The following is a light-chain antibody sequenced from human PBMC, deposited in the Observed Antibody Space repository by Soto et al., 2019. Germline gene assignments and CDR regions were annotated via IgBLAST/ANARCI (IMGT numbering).Light chain of an antibody. V-gene: IGKV1-17*01. J-gene: IGKJ2*01. CDR3: QHYNGYPYT. CDR1: QNIRSY. CDR2: ATS. Sequence: DIEMTQSPSSLSASVGDRVTITCRTSQNIRSYLNWYQQRPGKAPKLLIYATSSLQSGVPSRFSGSGSGTEFTLTISSLQADDFATYFCQHYNGYPYTFGPGTKLEIK.